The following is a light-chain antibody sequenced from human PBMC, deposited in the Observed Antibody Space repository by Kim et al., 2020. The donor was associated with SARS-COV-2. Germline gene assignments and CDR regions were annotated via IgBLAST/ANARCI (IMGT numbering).Light chain of an antibody. V-gene: IGKV3-15*01. Sequence: APGDTATLSCRASESVGTNLAWYQQKPGQAPRLLISGASTRATGIPGRFSGSGSGTEFTLTISSLQSEDSAIYYCQQYFNWPPWTFGQGTKVDIK. CDR2: GAS. CDR1: ESVGTN. CDR3: QQYFNWPPWT. J-gene: IGKJ1*01.